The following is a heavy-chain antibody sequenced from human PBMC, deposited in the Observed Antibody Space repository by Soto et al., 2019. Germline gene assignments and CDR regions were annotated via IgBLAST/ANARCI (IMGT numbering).Heavy chain of an antibody. D-gene: IGHD3-9*01. CDR2: IDPSDSYT. J-gene: IGHJ3*02. Sequence: PGESLKISCKGSGYSFTSYWTSWVRQMPGKGLERMGRIDPSDSYTNYSPSFQGHVTISADKSISTAYLQWSSLKASDTAMYYCARSHIVTGPPSDAFDIWGQGTMVTVSS. CDR3: ARSHIVTGPPSDAFDI. CDR1: GYSFTSYW. V-gene: IGHV5-10-1*01.